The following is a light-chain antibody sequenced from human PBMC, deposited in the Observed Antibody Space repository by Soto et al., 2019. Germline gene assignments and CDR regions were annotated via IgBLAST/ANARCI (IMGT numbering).Light chain of an antibody. V-gene: IGKV1-5*03. CDR2: KAS. J-gene: IGKJ1*01. Sequence: DIQMTQSPSTLSASVGDTVTITCRASHSFSNLLDWYQQKPEKAPKFLIYKASTLESGVPSRFSGSGSGTEFTITISSLQTDDFETYYCQHYKSYSWTFGQGTKVEIK. CDR1: HSFSNL. CDR3: QHYKSYSWT.